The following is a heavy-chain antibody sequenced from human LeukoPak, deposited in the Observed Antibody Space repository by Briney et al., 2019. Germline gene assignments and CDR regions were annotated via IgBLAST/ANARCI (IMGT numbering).Heavy chain of an antibody. J-gene: IGHJ5*02. V-gene: IGHV1-2*02. CDR2: INPNSGGT. Sequence: ASVKVSCKASGYTFTGYYMHWVRQAPGQGLEWMGWINPNSGGTNYAQKFQGRVTMTRDTSISTAYMELSRLRSDDTAVYYCARTAVRGYSYGNKFDPWGQGTLVTVSS. D-gene: IGHD5-18*01. CDR3: ARTAVRGYSYGNKFDP. CDR1: GYTFTGYY.